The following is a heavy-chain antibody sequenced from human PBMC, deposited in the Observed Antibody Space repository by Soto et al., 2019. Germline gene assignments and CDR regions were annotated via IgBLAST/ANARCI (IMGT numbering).Heavy chain of an antibody. CDR3: ARDPSSSAPSDAFDI. CDR1: GFIFNEYG. D-gene: IGHD6-6*01. CDR2: IWYDGSNK. V-gene: IGHV3-33*01. Sequence: PGGSLRLSCAASGFIFNEYGMHWVRQAPGKGLEWVAVIWYDGSNKYYADSVKGRFTISRDSAKNSLYLQMNSLRAEDTAVYYCARDPSSSAPSDAFDIWGQGTMVTVSS. J-gene: IGHJ3*02.